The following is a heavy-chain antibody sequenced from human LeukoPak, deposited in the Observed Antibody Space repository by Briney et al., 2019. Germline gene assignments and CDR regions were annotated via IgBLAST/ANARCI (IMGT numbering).Heavy chain of an antibody. Sequence: GGSRRLSCAASGFTVSRYWMNWVRQAPGKGLEWVASIKEDGSEKSYVDSVKGRFTISRDNAKNSLYLQMNSLRAEDTAIYYCVSCGTTTCIIRFDHWGQGTLVTVSS. CDR1: GFTVSRYW. CDR2: IKEDGSEK. CDR3: VSCGTTTCIIRFDH. D-gene: IGHD2-2*01. J-gene: IGHJ4*02. V-gene: IGHV3-7*01.